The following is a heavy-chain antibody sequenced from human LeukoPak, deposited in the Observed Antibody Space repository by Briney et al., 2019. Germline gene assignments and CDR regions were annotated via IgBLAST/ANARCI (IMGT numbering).Heavy chain of an antibody. D-gene: IGHD3-22*01. Sequence: PGGSLRLSCAASGFTFSSYGMSWVRQAPGKGLEWVSAISGSGGGTYYADSVKGRFTISRDNSKNTLYLQMNSLRAEDTAVYYCARDTSPRHSSGYYYGVGGRPDYWGQGTLVTVSS. V-gene: IGHV3-23*01. CDR3: ARDTSPRHSSGYYYGVGGRPDY. J-gene: IGHJ4*02. CDR2: ISGSGGGT. CDR1: GFTFSSYG.